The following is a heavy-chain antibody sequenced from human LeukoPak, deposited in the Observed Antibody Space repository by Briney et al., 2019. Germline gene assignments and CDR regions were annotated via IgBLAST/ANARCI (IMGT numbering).Heavy chain of an antibody. CDR1: GFTFSSYA. Sequence: GGSLRLSCAVSGFTFSSYAMSWVRQAPGKGLEWVSAISGSGGSTYYADSVKGRFTISRDNSKNTLYLQMNSLRAEDTAVYYCAKDKSGSYYPKYFDYWGQGTLVTVSS. J-gene: IGHJ4*02. D-gene: IGHD1-26*01. V-gene: IGHV3-23*01. CDR2: ISGSGGST. CDR3: AKDKSGSYYPKYFDY.